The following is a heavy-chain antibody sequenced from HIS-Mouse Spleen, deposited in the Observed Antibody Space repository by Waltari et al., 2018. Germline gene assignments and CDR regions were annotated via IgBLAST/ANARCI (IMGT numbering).Heavy chain of an antibody. CDR1: GGSIRSSSYY. CDR3: AREIPYSSSWYDWYFDL. J-gene: IGHJ2*01. V-gene: IGHV4-39*07. Sequence: QLQLQESGPGLVKPSETLSLTCTVSGGSIRSSSYYWGWIRQPPGKGLEWIGSIYYWGSTYYNPALKSRVTISVDTSKNQFSLKLSSVTAADTAVYYCAREIPYSSSWYDWYFDLWGRGTLVTVSS. D-gene: IGHD6-13*01. CDR2: IYYWGST.